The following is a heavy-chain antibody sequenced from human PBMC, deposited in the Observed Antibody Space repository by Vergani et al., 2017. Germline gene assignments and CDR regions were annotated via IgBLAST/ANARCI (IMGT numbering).Heavy chain of an antibody. Sequence: EVQLLESGGGLVQPGGSLRLSCAASGFSFNTYWMHWVRQVPGKGLMWVARIDEYGNRATYGDFETGRFTISRDNAKNKVFLQMNNLRADDAGVYYCVRTEYCTGIACNTRFDSWGQGALVTVSS. CDR3: VRTEYCTGIACNTRFDS. V-gene: IGHV3-74*02. J-gene: IGHJ5*01. CDR1: GFSFNTYW. CDR2: IDEYGNRA. D-gene: IGHD2-8*02.